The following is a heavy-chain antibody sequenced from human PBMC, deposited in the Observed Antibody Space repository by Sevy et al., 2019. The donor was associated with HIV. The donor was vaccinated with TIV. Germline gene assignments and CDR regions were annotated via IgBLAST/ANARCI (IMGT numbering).Heavy chain of an antibody. D-gene: IGHD6-13*01. CDR3: ATKGIIAVGTLDY. CDR2: ISAENGHT. CDR1: SYSFSTYD. J-gene: IGHJ4*02. V-gene: IGHV1-18*01. Sequence: ASVKVSCKTSSYSFSTYDFIWGRQAPGQGLDWLGWISAENGHTLYAQRFQGRVTMTTDTSASEVYMELRNLRSDDTAIYYCATKGIIAVGTLDYWGQGTLVTVSS.